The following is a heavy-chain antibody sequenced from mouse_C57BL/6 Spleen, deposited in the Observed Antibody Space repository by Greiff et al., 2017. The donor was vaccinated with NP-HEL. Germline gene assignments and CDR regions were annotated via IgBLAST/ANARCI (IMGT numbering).Heavy chain of an antibody. D-gene: IGHD1-1*01. CDR3: AIPPITTVVDWYFDV. Sequence: DVKLVESGPGLVKPSQSLSLTCSVTGYSITSGYYWNWIRQFPGNKLEWMGYISYDGSNNYNPSLKNRISITRDTSKNQFFLKLNSVTTEDTATYYCAIPPITTVVDWYFDVWGTGTTVTVAS. J-gene: IGHJ1*03. CDR1: GYSITSGYY. V-gene: IGHV3-6*01. CDR2: ISYDGSN.